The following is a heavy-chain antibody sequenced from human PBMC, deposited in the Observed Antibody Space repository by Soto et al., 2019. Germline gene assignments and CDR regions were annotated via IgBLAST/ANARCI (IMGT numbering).Heavy chain of an antibody. CDR2: ISPMFGAA. D-gene: IGHD3-10*01. Sequence: QVQLVQSGAEMKKPGSSVKVSCQSSGGTFNTYAMNWVRQAPGQGPEWMGDISPMFGAANYAPKFQSRVTITAEESTGTSYMQLSSLTSEDTALYFCAREVQVHTPAFVYWGQGTLVTVSS. CDR1: GGTFNTYA. CDR3: AREVQVHTPAFVY. V-gene: IGHV1-69*01. J-gene: IGHJ4*02.